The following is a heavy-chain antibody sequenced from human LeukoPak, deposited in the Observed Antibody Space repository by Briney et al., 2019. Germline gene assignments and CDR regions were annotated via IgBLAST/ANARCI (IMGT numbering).Heavy chain of an antibody. J-gene: IGHJ4*02. D-gene: IGHD4-17*01. CDR2: IYTAGST. CDR3: ARAGYGDPHFDF. V-gene: IGHV3-53*01. Sequence: PGGSLRLSCAVSGLTVSSNHMIWVRQAPGKGLEWVSIIYTAGSTFYPDSVKGRFTISRDNSKNTLYLRMHSLRAEDTAAYYCARAGYGDPHFDFWGQGTLVTVSS. CDR1: GLTVSSNH.